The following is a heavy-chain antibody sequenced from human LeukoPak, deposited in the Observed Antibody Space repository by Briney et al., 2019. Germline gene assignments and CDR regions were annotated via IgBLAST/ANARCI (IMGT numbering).Heavy chain of an antibody. Sequence: GGSLKISRKGSGHSFSNYWIDWVRQTPGKGLEWMGINYPGDSDTRYSPSFQGQVTISADKSINTAYLQWSSLKATDTAMYYCARTYCGGDCYSPEYFDYWGQGTLVTLSS. D-gene: IGHD2-21*02. J-gene: IGHJ4*02. CDR2: NYPGDSDT. V-gene: IGHV5-51*01. CDR1: GHSFSNYW. CDR3: ARTYCGGDCYSPEYFDY.